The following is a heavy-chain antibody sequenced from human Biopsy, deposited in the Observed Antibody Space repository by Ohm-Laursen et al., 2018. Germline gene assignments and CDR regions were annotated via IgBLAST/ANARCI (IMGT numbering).Heavy chain of an antibody. V-gene: IGHV3-30*18. J-gene: IGHJ6*02. CDR3: AKDRWERNLHYGGGVDL. CDR1: GFTFRNYG. Sequence: SLRLSCAASGFTFRNYGMHWVRQAPGKGLEWVALLSYGGYDEYYADSVEGRFTISRDNSKNTVLLQMNSLRAEDTALYYCAKDRWERNLHYGGGVDLWGQGTTVTVSS. D-gene: IGHD4-17*01. CDR2: LSYGGYDE.